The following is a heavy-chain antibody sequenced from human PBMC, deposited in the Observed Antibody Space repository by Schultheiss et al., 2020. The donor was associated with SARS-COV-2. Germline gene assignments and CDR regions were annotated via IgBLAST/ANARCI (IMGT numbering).Heavy chain of an antibody. CDR2: ISWDGGST. V-gene: IGHV3-43*02. J-gene: IGHJ4*02. Sequence: GVLKISCAASGFTFSSYAMSWVRQAPGKGLEWVSLISWDGGSTYYADSVKGRFTISRDNSKNSLYLQMNSLRTEDTALYYCAKEGLYCSSTSCYKGRTYFDYWGQGTLVTVSS. CDR3: AKEGLYCSSTSCYKGRTYFDY. CDR1: GFTFSSYA. D-gene: IGHD2-2*01.